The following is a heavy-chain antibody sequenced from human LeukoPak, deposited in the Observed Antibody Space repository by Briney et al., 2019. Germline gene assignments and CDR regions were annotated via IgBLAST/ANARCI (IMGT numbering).Heavy chain of an antibody. V-gene: IGHV3-21*04. CDR2: ISSSSSYI. Sequence: GGSLRLSCTVSGFTLSSYEMSWIRQAPGKGLEWVSSISSSSSYIYYADSVKGRFTISRDNAKNSLYLHMNSLRAEDTAVYYCASLSGWYGVNYWGQGTLVTVSS. CDR3: ASLSGWYGVNY. D-gene: IGHD6-19*01. CDR1: GFTLSSYE. J-gene: IGHJ4*02.